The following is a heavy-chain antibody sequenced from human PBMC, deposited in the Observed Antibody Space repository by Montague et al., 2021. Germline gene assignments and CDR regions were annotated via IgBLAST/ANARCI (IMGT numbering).Heavy chain of an antibody. CDR3: ARIGGGDYSVS. J-gene: IGHJ4*02. CDR2: LSHTGGT. CDR1: GYYITSGYY. D-gene: IGHD3-16*01. Sequence: SETLSLTCNVSGYYITSGYYWGWIRQSHERGLECVGSLSHTGGTYYSPSIKRRVTISVDTSKNQAALRLNSVIAADTALYYCARIGGGDYSVSWGQGILVTVSP. V-gene: IGHV4-38-2*02.